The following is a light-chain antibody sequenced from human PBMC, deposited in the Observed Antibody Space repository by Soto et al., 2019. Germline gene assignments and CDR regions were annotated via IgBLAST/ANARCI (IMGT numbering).Light chain of an antibody. CDR2: AAS. Sequence: DIQMTQSPSSLSSSVGERVTITCRASQSISSYLNWYQQKPGKAPKLLIYAASSLQSGVPSRFSGSGSGTDFTLTISSLQPEDFATYYCQQYYSYPRTFGQGTKVDIK. CDR1: QSISSY. J-gene: IGKJ1*01. V-gene: IGKV1-39*01. CDR3: QQYYSYPRT.